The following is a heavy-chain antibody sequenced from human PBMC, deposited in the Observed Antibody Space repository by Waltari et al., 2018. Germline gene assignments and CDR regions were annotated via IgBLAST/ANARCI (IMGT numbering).Heavy chain of an antibody. CDR1: YW. V-gene: IGHV3-74*01. D-gene: IGHD5-12*01. J-gene: IGHJ4*02. CDR3: AKGGGWLQDY. CDR2: INSDGSTT. Sequence: YWMHWVRQAPGKGLVWVSRINSDGSTTNYADSVKGRFTISRDNAKNTLYLQMNSLRAEDTAVYYCAKGGGWLQDYWGQGTLVTVSS.